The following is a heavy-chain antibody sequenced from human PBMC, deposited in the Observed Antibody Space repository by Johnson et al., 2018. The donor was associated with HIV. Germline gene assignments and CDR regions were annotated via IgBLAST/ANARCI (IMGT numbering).Heavy chain of an antibody. Sequence: QVQLVESGGGVVQPGDSLRLSCAEYGSTFRDYALHWVRQAPGKGLEWVALISYDGTDQYYADSVKARFTISRDNSKNTLYLQMNSPSPEDTGVYHCARDRHGSGRPNACDLWGRGTKVTV. J-gene: IGHJ3*01. CDR1: GSTFRDYA. D-gene: IGHD3-10*01. CDR2: ISYDGTDQ. V-gene: IGHV3-30*04. CDR3: ARDRHGSGRPNACDL.